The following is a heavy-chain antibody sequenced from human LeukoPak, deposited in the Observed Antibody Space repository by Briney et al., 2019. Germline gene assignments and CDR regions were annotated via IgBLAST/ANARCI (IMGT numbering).Heavy chain of an antibody. D-gene: IGHD3-16*01. CDR1: GFTFSSYW. CDR3: ARGGAFPFDY. J-gene: IGHJ4*02. Sequence: GGSLRLSCAASGFTFSSYWMHWVRQAPGKGLVWVSRINNDGSSTSYADSVKGRFSISRDNGKNTLYLQMNSLRAEDTAVYYCARGGAFPFDYWGRGTLVTVSS. V-gene: IGHV3-74*01. CDR2: INNDGSST.